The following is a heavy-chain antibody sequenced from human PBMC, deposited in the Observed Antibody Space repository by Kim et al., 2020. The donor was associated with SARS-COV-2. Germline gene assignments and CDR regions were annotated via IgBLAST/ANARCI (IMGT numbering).Heavy chain of an antibody. J-gene: IGHJ4*02. CDR3: ATLAAMVY. Sequence: GGSLRLSCAASGFTFSSYEMNWVRQAPGKGLEWVSFISDSGTTKYYADSVKGRFTISRDNAKNSLYLQMNSLRAEDTAVYYCATLAAMVYWGQGTLVTVS. V-gene: IGHV3-48*03. CDR2: ISDSGTTK. D-gene: IGHD2-2*01. CDR1: GFTFSSYE.